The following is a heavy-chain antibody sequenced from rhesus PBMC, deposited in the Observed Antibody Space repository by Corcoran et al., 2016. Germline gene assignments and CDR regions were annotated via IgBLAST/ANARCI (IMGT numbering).Heavy chain of an antibody. J-gene: IGHJ6*01. CDR3: ASGYCSGGVCYEGLDGLDS. Sequence: QLQLQESGPGLVKPSETLSVTCAVSGGSISSSYWSWIRQAPGKGLEWIGYIYGSGSSTNYNPSLKCRVTLSVDTSKNQLSLKLSSVTAADKAVYYCASGYCSGGVCYEGLDGLDSWGQGVVVTVSS. CDR1: GGSISSSY. CDR2: IYGSGSST. V-gene: IGHV4-169*02. D-gene: IGHD2-8*01.